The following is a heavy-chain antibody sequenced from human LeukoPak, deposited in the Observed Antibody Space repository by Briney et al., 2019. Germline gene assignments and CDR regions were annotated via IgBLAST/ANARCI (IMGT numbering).Heavy chain of an antibody. CDR3: ARARYCSSTSCPSPYYYYYMDV. Sequence: GESLQISCKGSGSSLTNYWIGWVRQLPGKGLEWMGIIYPGDSDTRYSPSFQGQVTISADKSISTAYLQWSSLKASDTAMYYCARARYCSSTSCPSPYYYYYMDVWGKGTTVTVSS. V-gene: IGHV5-51*06. CDR1: GSSLTNYW. CDR2: IYPGDSDT. J-gene: IGHJ6*03. D-gene: IGHD2-2*01.